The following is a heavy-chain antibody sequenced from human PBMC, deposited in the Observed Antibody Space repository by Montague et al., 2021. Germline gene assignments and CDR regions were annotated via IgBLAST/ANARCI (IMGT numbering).Heavy chain of an antibody. CDR1: GFTFSYYS. V-gene: IGHV3-21*01. CDR3: AGYEDASSRSSIDY. CDR2: IDSRSSYI. D-gene: IGHD6-6*01. Sequence: SLRLSCAASGFTFSYYSMLWVRQAPGQGPQWVSSIDSRSSYIFYVDPLKGRFTISRDNAKNSLSLQINNLRADDTGVYYCAGYEDASSRSSIDYWGRGTLVTVSS. J-gene: IGHJ4*01.